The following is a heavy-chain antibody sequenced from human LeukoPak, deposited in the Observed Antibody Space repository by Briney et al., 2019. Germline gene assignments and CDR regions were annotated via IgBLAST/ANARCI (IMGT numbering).Heavy chain of an antibody. V-gene: IGHV3-7*01. CDR3: ARGPLGAARAPTDYFDY. CDR1: GFTFSSYW. Sequence: GGSLRLSCAASGFTFSSYWMSWVRQAPGKGLEWVAIIKQDGSEKYYVDSVKGRFTISRDNAKNSLYLQMNSLRAEDTAVYYCARGPLGAARAPTDYFDYWGQGTLVTVSS. CDR2: IKQDGSEK. J-gene: IGHJ4*02. D-gene: IGHD6-13*01.